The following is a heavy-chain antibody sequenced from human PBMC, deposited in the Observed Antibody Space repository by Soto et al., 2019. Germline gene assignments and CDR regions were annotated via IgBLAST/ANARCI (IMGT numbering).Heavy chain of an antibody. J-gene: IGHJ4*02. D-gene: IGHD3-16*02. CDR1: GGTFSSYA. CDR3: TCEGVIVPAPFGY. CDR2: IIPIFGTA. Sequence: SVKVSCKASGGTFSSYAISWVRQAPGQGLEWMGGIIPIFGTANYAQKFQGRVTITADESTSTAYMELSSLRSEDTAVYYCTCEGVIVPAPFGYWGQGTLVTVSS. V-gene: IGHV1-69*13.